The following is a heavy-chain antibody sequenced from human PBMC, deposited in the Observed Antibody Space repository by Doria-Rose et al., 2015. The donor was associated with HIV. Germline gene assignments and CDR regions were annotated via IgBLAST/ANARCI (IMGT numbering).Heavy chain of an antibody. Sequence: QVQLVQSGPVLVKHTETLTLTCTVSGVSLSSPGMGVSWIRQPPGKALAWLESICADDDRSYKTSLRSRLIIYRCTSKSQVVLTMTDMDPVDTATYYCARIKSSRWYHKYYFDFWGQGTLVIVSA. CDR3: ARIKSSRWYHKYYFDF. CDR1: GVSLSSPGMG. CDR2: ICADDDR. D-gene: IGHD6-13*01. J-gene: IGHJ4*02. V-gene: IGHV2-26*01.